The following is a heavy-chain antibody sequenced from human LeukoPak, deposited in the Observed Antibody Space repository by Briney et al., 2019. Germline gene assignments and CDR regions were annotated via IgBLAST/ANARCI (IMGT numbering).Heavy chain of an antibody. CDR3: ARGDYSSSWYGDY. V-gene: IGHV3-48*03. CDR2: ISSSGSTI. D-gene: IGHD6-13*01. J-gene: IGHJ4*02. CDR1: GFTFSSYE. Sequence: GGTLRLPCAASGFTFSSYEMNWVRQAPGKGLEWVSYISSSGSTIYYADSVKGRFTISRDNAKNSLYLQMNSLRAEDTAVYYCARGDYSSSWYGDYWGQGTLVTVSS.